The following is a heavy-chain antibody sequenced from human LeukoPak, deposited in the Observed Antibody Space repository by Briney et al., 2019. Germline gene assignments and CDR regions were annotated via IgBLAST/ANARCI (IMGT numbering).Heavy chain of an antibody. J-gene: IGHJ4*02. V-gene: IGHV1-8*01. CDR1: GYTFTSYD. CDR3: ARGPSHYYDSSGYYGY. Sequence: ASVTVSCKASGYTFTSYDINWVRQATGQGLEWMGWMNPNSGNTGYAQKFQGRVTMTRNTSISTAYMELSSRRSEDTAVYYCARGPSHYYDSSGYYGYWGQGTLVTVSS. CDR2: MNPNSGNT. D-gene: IGHD3-22*01.